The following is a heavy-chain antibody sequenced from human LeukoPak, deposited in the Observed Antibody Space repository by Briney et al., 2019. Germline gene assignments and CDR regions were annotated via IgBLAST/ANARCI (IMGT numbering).Heavy chain of an antibody. V-gene: IGHV3-30*04. D-gene: IGHD3-9*01. Sequence: PGGSLRLSCAASGFTFSSYAMHWVRQAPGKGLEWVAVISYDGSNKYYADSVKGRFTISRDNSKNTLYLQMNSLRAEDTAVYYCARVVGFGQSFDRLSIWFDPWGQGTLVTVSS. CDR3: ARVVGFGQSFDRLSIWFDP. CDR1: GFTFSSYA. J-gene: IGHJ5*02. CDR2: ISYDGSNK.